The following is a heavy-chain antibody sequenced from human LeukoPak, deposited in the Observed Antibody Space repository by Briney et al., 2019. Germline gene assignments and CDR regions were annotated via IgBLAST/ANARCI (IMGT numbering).Heavy chain of an antibody. D-gene: IGHD3-22*01. CDR3: ASSPLYDSSGYYMDV. V-gene: IGHV3-11*04. J-gene: IGHJ6*03. Sequence: PGGSLRLSCAASGFTFSDYYMSWIRQAPGKGLEWVSYISSSGSTIYYADSVKGRFTISRDNAKNSLYLQMNSLRAEDTAVYYCASSPLYDSSGYYMDVWGKGTTVTVSS. CDR2: ISSSGSTI. CDR1: GFTFSDYY.